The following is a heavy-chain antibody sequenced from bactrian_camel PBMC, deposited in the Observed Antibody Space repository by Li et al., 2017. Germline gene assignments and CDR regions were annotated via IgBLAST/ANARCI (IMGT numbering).Heavy chain of an antibody. CDR2: INSGGSIT. J-gene: IGHJ4*01. CDR1: GFTFSNYA. Sequence: VQLVESGGVLVQPGGSLRLSCEASGFTFSNYAMNWVRQAPGKGLEWQSAINSGGSITYYADSVKGRFTISRDNAKNTLYLQLNSLKTEDTAMYYCAKDRGRLDYGLEATSDYWGQGTQVTVS. D-gene: IGHD5*01. V-gene: IGHV3S31*01. CDR3: AKDRGRLDYGLEATSDY.